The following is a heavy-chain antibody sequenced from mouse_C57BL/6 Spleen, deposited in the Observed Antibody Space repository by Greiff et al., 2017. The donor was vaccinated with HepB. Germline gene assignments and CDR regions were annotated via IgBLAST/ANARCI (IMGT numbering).Heavy chain of an antibody. J-gene: IGHJ3*01. CDR2: IYPGDGDT. Sequence: VKLMESGPELVKPGASVKISCKASGYAFSSSWMNWVKQRPGKGLEWIGRIYPGDGDTNYNGKFKGKATLTADKSSSTAYMQLSSLTSEDSAVYFCARSQANFGFAYWGQGTLVTVSA. V-gene: IGHV1-82*01. CDR1: GYAFSSSW. D-gene: IGHD4-1*01. CDR3: ARSQANFGFAY.